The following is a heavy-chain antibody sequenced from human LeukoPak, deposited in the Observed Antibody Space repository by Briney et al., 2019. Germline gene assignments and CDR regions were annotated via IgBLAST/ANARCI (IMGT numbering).Heavy chain of an antibody. CDR3: AKVAFDY. Sequence: GGSLRLSCAASGFTFSSYGMHWVRQAPGKGLEWVAVISYDGSNKYYADSVKGRFTISRDNSKNTLYLQMNSLRAEDTAVYYCAKVAFDYWGQGTLVTVSS. CDR1: GFTFSSYG. J-gene: IGHJ4*02. V-gene: IGHV3-30*18. CDR2: ISYDGSNK.